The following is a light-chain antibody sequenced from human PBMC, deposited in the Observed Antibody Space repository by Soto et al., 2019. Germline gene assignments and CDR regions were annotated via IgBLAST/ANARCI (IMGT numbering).Light chain of an antibody. V-gene: IGKV3-15*01. CDR3: QQYNNWLRT. J-gene: IGKJ1*01. CDR2: GAS. Sequence: EIVMTQSPATLSVSPGERATLSCRASQSVSSNLAWYQQIPGRAPRLLIYGASTRAAGIPARFSGSGSGTEFTLTISSLQSEDFAVYYCQQYNNWLRTFGQGTKVDIK. CDR1: QSVSSN.